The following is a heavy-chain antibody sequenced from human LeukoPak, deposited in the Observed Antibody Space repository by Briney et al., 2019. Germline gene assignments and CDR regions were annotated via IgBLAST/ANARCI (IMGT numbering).Heavy chain of an antibody. J-gene: IGHJ4*02. Sequence: GGSLRLSCAASGFPFSNYAMSWVRQAPGKGLECVSVISGDGGSTYYADSVEGRFTISRDNSKNTLYLQMNSLRAEDTAVYYCARGGLEMATNWNYYWGQGTLVTVSS. D-gene: IGHD5-24*01. V-gene: IGHV3-23*01. CDR1: GFPFSNYA. CDR3: ARGGLEMATNWNYY. CDR2: ISGDGGST.